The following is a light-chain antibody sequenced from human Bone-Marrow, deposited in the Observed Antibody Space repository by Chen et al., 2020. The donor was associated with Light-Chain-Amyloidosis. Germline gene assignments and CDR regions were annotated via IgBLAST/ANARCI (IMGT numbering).Light chain of an antibody. V-gene: IGLV1-40*01. CDR3: QSYDSSLTGLV. CDR1: SSNMGESHD. Sequence: SVLTHPPSVSGAPGQRVPPSCTGSSSNMGESHDVHWFQQLPGTAPKLLIYGNINRPSGVPDRFSGSKSGTSASLAITGLQAEDEADYYCQSYDSSLTGLVFGGGTKLTVL. CDR2: GNI. J-gene: IGLJ2*01.